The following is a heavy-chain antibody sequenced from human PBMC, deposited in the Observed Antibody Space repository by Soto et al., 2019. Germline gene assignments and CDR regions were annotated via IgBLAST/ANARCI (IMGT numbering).Heavy chain of an antibody. CDR3: ARHHDAGYYFDY. V-gene: IGHV4-39*01. Sequence: QLQLQESGPGLVKPSETLSLTCSVSGGSISSSTYYWVWIRQSPGKGLEWIGRVYKSGGTYYNPSLKSRVSMSVDTPNNQFSLKINSVTAADTALYYCARHHDAGYYFDYWGQGILGTVS. CDR1: GGSISSSTYY. J-gene: IGHJ4*02. CDR2: VYKSGGT.